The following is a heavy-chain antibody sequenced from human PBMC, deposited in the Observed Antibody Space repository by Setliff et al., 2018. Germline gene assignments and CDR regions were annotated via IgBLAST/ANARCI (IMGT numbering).Heavy chain of an antibody. CDR1: GFTFRSYE. V-gene: IGHV3-48*03. CDR3: ARAQAAYNWNYYVLGY. D-gene: IGHD1-7*01. Sequence: QPGGSLRLSCAASGFTFRSYEMNWVRQAPGKGLEWVSYISSSGSTIYYADSVKGRFTISRDNAKNSLYLQMNSLRAKDTAVYYSARAQAAYNWNYYVLGYWGQGTLVTVSS. CDR2: ISSSGSTI. J-gene: IGHJ4*02.